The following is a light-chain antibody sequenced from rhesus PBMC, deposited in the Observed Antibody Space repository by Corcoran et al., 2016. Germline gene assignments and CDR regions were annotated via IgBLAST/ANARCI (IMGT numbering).Light chain of an antibody. Sequence: AALTKPRTVSGATGQSVTITCNGTSSDIVGYNYVSWYQQHPGTAPKLMIYEVSKRPSGVSDRFSGSKSGNTASLTISGLQAEDEADYYCSSYAGSNTFIFGAGTRLTVL. V-gene: IGLV2-32*02. J-gene: IGLJ1*01. CDR3: SSYAGSNTFI. CDR2: EVS. CDR1: SSDIVGYNY.